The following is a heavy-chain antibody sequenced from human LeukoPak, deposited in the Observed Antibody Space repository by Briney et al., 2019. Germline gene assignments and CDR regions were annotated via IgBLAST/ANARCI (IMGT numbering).Heavy chain of an antibody. CDR1: GYTFTGYY. CDR2: INPNSGGT. D-gene: IGHD5-24*01. Sequence: ASVKVSCKASGYTFTGYYMHWVRQAPGQGLEWMGWINPNSGGTNYAQKFQGRVTMTRDTSISTAYMELSRLRSDDTAVYYCARDKERSLQLVHDAFDIWGQGTMVTVSS. V-gene: IGHV1-2*02. J-gene: IGHJ3*02. CDR3: ARDKERSLQLVHDAFDI.